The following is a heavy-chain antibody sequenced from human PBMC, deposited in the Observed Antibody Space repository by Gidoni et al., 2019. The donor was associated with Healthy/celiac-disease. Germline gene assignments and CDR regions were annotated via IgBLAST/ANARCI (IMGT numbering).Heavy chain of an antibody. CDR1: GGSISSYY. J-gene: IGHJ6*03. CDR2: IYYSGST. D-gene: IGHD4-17*01. V-gene: IGHV4-59*01. Sequence: QVQLKESGPGLVKPSETLSLTCTGSGGSISSYYWSWIRQPPGKGLEWIGYIYYSGSTNYNPSLKSRVTISVDTSKNQFSLKLSSVTAADTAVYYCARDKWDYGDYYYYYMDVWGKGTTVTVSS. CDR3: ARDKWDYGDYYYYYMDV.